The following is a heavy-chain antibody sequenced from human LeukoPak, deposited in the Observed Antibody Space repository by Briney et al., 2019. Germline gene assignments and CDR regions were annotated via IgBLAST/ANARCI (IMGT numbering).Heavy chain of an antibody. V-gene: IGHV3-21*04. CDR2: ISISSNYI. D-gene: IGHD7-27*01. Sequence: GGSLRLSCAASGFTFSRYSMNWVRQAPGKGLEWVSSISISSNYIYYTDSVKGRCTISRDNPKSTVSLQMGSLRAEDTALYYCVRDLHWGGFDVWGQGTMVTVSS. CDR3: VRDLHWGGFDV. J-gene: IGHJ3*01. CDR1: GFTFSRYS.